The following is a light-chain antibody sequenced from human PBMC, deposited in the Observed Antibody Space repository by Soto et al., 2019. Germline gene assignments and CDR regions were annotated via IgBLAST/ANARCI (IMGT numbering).Light chain of an antibody. V-gene: IGKV1-33*01. CDR2: DAS. CDR1: QDIRNH. J-gene: IGKJ4*01. Sequence: DLQMTQSPSSLSASVGDRITITCQASQDIRNHLNWYQQKPGKAPKILIYDASNLEAGVPSRFGGSGSGTDFTFTISSLQPQDIATYYCQQYLHVLTFGGGTKVEIK. CDR3: QQYLHVLT.